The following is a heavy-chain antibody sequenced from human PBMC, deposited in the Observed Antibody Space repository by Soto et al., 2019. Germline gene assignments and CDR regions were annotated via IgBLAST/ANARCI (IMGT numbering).Heavy chain of an antibody. CDR3: ARLEYTAGDYDILTGYYNAPNAPDY. Sequence: SETLSLTCTVSGGSISSSSYYWGWIRQPPGKGLEWIGSIYYSGSTYYNPSLKSRVTISVDTSKNQFSLKLSSVTAADTAVYYCARLEYTAGDYDILTGYYNAPNAPDYWGQGTLVTVSS. V-gene: IGHV4-39*01. CDR2: IYYSGST. J-gene: IGHJ4*02. CDR1: GGSISSSSYY. D-gene: IGHD3-9*01.